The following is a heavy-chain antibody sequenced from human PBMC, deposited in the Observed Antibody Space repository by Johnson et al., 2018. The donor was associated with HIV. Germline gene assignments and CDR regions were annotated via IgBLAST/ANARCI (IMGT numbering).Heavy chain of an antibody. D-gene: IGHD4-17*01. CDR2: ISYDGSNK. J-gene: IGHJ3*02. CDR3: ARDRTNCYGDYSAFDI. V-gene: IGHV3-30*04. CDR1: GFTLSSYA. Sequence: QVQLVESGGGVVQPGRSLRLSCAASGFTLSSYAVHWVRQAPGKGLEWVAVISYDGSNKYYADSVKGRFTISRDNSKNTLYLQLNSPRAEDTAVYYCARDRTNCYGDYSAFDIWGQGTMVTVSS.